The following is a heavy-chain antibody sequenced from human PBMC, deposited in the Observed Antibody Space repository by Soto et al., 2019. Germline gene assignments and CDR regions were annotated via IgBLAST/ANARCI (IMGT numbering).Heavy chain of an antibody. J-gene: IGHJ4*02. CDR2: IIPIFGTA. Sequence: QVQLVQSGAEVKKPGSSVKVSCKASGGTFSSYAISWVRQAPGQGLEWMGGIIPIFGTANYDQKFQGRVTITADESTSTAYMELSSLRSEDTAVYYCARDQRWLQWNLFDYWGQGTLVTVSS. D-gene: IGHD1-7*01. CDR1: GGTFSSYA. CDR3: ARDQRWLQWNLFDY. V-gene: IGHV1-69*12.